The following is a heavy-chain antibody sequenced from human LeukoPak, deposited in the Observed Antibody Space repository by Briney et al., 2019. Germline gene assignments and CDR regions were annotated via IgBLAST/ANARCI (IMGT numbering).Heavy chain of an antibody. CDR2: ISYERSKK. V-gene: IGHV3-30*18. CDR1: GVTFSSSG. D-gene: IGHD2/OR15-2a*01. Sequence: PGRSLRLSCAAPGVTFSSSGMHWVRQAPGKGLEWVAAISYERSKKYYADAVKRRFTISRKNPKNTLHLQMNSLSAGNTVVYYCAKRATLTDFDYWGEGTLVTVSS. CDR3: AKRATLTDFDY. J-gene: IGHJ4*02.